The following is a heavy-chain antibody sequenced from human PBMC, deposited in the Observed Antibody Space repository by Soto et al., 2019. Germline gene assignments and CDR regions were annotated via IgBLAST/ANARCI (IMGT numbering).Heavy chain of an antibody. V-gene: IGHV4-30-4*01. CDR3: ATMGTPATGLYFFDY. D-gene: IGHD2-15*01. Sequence: QVQLQESGPGLVKPSQTLSLTCTVSGGSISSGNYYWSWIRQPPGKGLEWIGFISYRGSTYSSTSLKSRVTISVDTSTSQFSLNLSFVTAADTAVYYCATMGTPATGLYFFDYWGQGSLVTVSS. CDR1: GGSISSGNYY. J-gene: IGHJ4*02. CDR2: ISYRGST.